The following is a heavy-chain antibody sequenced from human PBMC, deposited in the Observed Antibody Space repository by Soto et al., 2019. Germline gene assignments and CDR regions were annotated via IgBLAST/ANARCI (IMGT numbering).Heavy chain of an antibody. V-gene: IGHV5-51*01. J-gene: IGHJ6*02. D-gene: IGHD4-4*01. Sequence: GESLKISCKGFGYSFTDYWIGWVRQLPGKGLEWMGIIYRGDSDTRYSQSFQGHVTITVDKSTSTDYRQWNTLKASDTAMYYCARQISKFRDDDYGMDVWGQGTTVTVSS. CDR3: ARQISKFRDDDYGMDV. CDR2: IYRGDSDT. CDR1: GYSFTDYW.